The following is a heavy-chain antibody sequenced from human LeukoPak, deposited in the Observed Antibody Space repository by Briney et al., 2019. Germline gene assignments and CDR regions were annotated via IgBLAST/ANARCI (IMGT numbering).Heavy chain of an antibody. V-gene: IGHV1-3*01. Sequence: ASVKVSCKASGYPFRSYVIHWLRQAPGQNLEWIRWINPANANTKYSRNFQGRVTITRDTSASVVYMELSSLTYEDTAVYFCARDGYDADGYLDYWGQGALVPVSS. D-gene: IGHD5-18*01. CDR3: ARDGYDADGYLDY. J-gene: IGHJ4*02. CDR2: INPANANT. CDR1: GYPFRSYV.